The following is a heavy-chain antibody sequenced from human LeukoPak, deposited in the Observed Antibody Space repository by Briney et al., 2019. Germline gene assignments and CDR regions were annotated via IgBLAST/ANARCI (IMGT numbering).Heavy chain of an antibody. V-gene: IGHV4-59*02. CDR2: IYYTGST. J-gene: IGHJ3*02. Sequence: PSGTLSLTCSVSGASVTSYYWTWIRQSPEKGLEWIGNIYYTGSTDYNHSLKSRVTISIDTSKNQFSLDVTSVTAADTAVYYCAKWELRGAFDIWGQGTMVTVSS. CDR1: GASVTSYY. D-gene: IGHD1-26*01. CDR3: AKWELRGAFDI.